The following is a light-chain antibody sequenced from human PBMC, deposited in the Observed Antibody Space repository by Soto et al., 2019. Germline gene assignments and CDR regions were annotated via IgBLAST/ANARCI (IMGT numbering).Light chain of an antibody. CDR2: AAS. CDR1: HIVDTS. Sequence: DIQMTQSPSSLSASVGDRVTVTCRTSHIVDTSLNWYQKKPGKAPKLLIYAASSLQSGVPSRLSGSGSATIFTLTINNLQPDDFATYFCQRTHSLPPTFGPGTKV. V-gene: IGKV1-39*01. CDR3: QRTHSLPPT. J-gene: IGKJ2*01.